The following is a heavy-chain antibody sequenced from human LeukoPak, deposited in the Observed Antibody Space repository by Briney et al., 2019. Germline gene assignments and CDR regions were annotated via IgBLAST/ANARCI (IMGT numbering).Heavy chain of an antibody. CDR2: IIPIFGTA. CDR3: ARVVCMVTHPRGFAP. Sequence: SVKVSCKASGGTFSSYAISWVRQAPGQGLEWMGGIIPIFGTANYAQKFQGRVTITADESTSTAYMELSSLRSEDTAVYYCARVVCMVTHPRGFAPWGQGTLVTVSS. J-gene: IGHJ5*02. D-gene: IGHD2-21*02. V-gene: IGHV1-69*01. CDR1: GGTFSSYA.